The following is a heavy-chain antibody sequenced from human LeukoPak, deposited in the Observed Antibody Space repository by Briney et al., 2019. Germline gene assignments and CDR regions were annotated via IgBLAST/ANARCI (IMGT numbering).Heavy chain of an antibody. J-gene: IGHJ3*01. Sequence: GGSLRLSCTTSGFTFTNYRMHWVRQGPGKGLDWITDISSTGYNTFYADSVKGRFSISRDNAKNSLYLLMSSLRVEDTAVYYCVRNSGKGGFDLWGHGTMVAVSS. CDR1: GFTFTNYR. CDR2: ISSTGYNT. D-gene: IGHD3-16*01. CDR3: VRNSGKGGFDL. V-gene: IGHV3-48*04.